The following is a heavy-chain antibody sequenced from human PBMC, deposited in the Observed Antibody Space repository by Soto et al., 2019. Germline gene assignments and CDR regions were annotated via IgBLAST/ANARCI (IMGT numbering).Heavy chain of an antibody. D-gene: IGHD6-19*01. CDR1: GYTFTNFG. CDR3: ARDQAVRLVSGAHYFDY. V-gene: IGHV1-18*01. J-gene: IGHJ4*02. Sequence: QVQLVQSGTEVKKPGASVKVTCKPSGYTFTNFGISWVRQAPGQGLEWLGWVSPYHGNTYSAQSLQGRLTMTTDTIRGTVYMELTGLTVNDTAVYYCARDQAVRLVSGAHYFDYRGLGTLVAVS. CDR2: VSPYHGNT.